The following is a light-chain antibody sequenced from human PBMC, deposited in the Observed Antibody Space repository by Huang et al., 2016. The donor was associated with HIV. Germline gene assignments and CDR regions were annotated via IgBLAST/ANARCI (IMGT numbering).Light chain of an antibody. V-gene: IGKV1-27*01. CDR3: QKYDSVPRT. CDR2: AAS. CDR1: QDIKNY. J-gene: IGKJ1*01. Sequence: DIQMTQYPSSLSASVGDRVTIPCRASQDIKNYLACYQQKAGQVPKLLIYAASSLQSGVPSRFSGSGSGTDFTLSITSLQPEDVAIYYCQKYDSVPRTFGQGTKVDIK.